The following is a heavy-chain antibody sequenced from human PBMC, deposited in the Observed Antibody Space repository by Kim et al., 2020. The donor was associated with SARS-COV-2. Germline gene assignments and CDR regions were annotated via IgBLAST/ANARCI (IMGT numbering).Heavy chain of an antibody. CDR3: AGARSGLDY. D-gene: IGHD3-10*01. V-gene: IGHV1-3*01. CDR2: NGTT. Sequence: NGTTKFSQRFQGKVTITRDTSASTAYMELSSLRSEDTAVYYCAGARSGLDYWGQGTLVTVSS. J-gene: IGHJ4*02.